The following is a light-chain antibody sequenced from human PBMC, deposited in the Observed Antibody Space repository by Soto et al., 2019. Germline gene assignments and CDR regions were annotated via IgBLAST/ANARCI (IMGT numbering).Light chain of an antibody. V-gene: IGLV2-14*02. Sequence: QSALTQPASVSGSPGQSITISCTGTSSNVGSYDLVSWYQQHPGEAPKLMIYEVTNRPSGVSTRFSGSKSGNTASLTISGLQAEDEAAYYCFSYTTSSAPYVFGTGTKLTVL. CDR3: FSYTTSSAPYV. CDR2: EVT. CDR1: SSNVGSYDL. J-gene: IGLJ1*01.